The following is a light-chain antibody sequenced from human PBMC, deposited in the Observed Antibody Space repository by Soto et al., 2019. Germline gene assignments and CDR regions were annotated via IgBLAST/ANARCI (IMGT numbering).Light chain of an antibody. J-gene: IGKJ4*01. CDR2: AAS. CDR3: QKYNSAPRT. Sequence: DVQMTQAPSSLSASVGDRVTITSRASQGISNYLAWYRQKPGKVPKLLIFAASILQSGVPSRFSVSGSGTDFTLTISSLQPEDVATYYCQKYNSAPRTFGGGTKVEIK. CDR1: QGISNY. V-gene: IGKV1-27*01.